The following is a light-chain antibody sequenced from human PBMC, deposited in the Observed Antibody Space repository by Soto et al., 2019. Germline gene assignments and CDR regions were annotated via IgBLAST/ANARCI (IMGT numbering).Light chain of an antibody. CDR1: QDISGW. CDR3: QQANSFPWT. V-gene: IGKV1D-12*01. J-gene: IGKJ1*01. Sequence: DIQVTQSPSCVSACVGDRVTITCRASQDISGWLAWFQQKPGKAPNLLIYAASILQSGVPSRFSGSGSGTDFTLTITYLQPEDFATYYCQQANSFPWTFGQGTKVDIK. CDR2: AAS.